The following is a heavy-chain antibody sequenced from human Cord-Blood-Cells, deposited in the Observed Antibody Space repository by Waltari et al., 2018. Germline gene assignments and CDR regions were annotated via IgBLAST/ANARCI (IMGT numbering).Heavy chain of an antibody. CDR2: INHSGST. CDR3: ASERGSGSYLNWFDP. V-gene: IGHV4-34*01. CDR1: GGSFSGYY. Sequence: QVQLQQWGAGLLKPSETLSLTCAVYGGSFSGYYWSWIRQPPGKGLEWIGKINHSGSTNYNPSLKSRVTISVDTSKNQFSLKLSSVTAADTAVYYCASERGSGSYLNWFDPWGQGTLVTVSS. D-gene: IGHD3-10*01. J-gene: IGHJ5*02.